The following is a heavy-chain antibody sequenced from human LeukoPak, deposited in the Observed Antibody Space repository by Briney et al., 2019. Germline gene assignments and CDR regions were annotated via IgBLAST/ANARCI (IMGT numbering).Heavy chain of an antibody. CDR1: GYTFTSNY. J-gene: IGHJ4*02. V-gene: IGHV1-46*01. CDR2: IYPRDGST. CDR3: ARYQEGFDY. Sequence: ASVKVSCKASGYTFTSNYIHWVRQAPGQGLEWMGMIYPRDGSTSYAQKFQGRVTVTRDTSTSTVHMELSGLRSEDTAVYYCARYQEGFDYWGQGTLVTVSS.